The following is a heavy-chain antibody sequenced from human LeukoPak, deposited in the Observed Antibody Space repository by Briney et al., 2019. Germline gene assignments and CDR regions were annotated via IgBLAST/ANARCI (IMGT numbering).Heavy chain of an antibody. CDR1: GGSISSYY. D-gene: IGHD3-10*01. J-gene: IGHJ5*02. CDR2: IYYSGST. V-gene: IGHV4-59*08. CDR3: AGTGGLLWFGELGEEVFWFDP. Sequence: SETLSLTCTVSGGSISSYYWSWIRQPPGKGLEWIGYIYYSGSTNYNPSLKSRVTISVDTSKNQFSLKLSSVTAADTAVYYCAGTGGLLWFGELGEEVFWFDPWGQGTLVTVSS.